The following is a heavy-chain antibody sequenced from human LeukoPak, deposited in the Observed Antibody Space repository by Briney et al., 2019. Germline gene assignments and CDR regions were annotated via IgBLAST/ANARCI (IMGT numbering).Heavy chain of an antibody. CDR1: GYTFTSYG. J-gene: IGHJ4*02. CDR3: ARVALRAKVAATSCPDY. CDR2: ISAYNGNT. Sequence: GASVKVSCKASGYTFTSYGISWVRQAPGQGLEWMGWISAYNGNTNYAQKLQGRVAMTTDTSTSTAYMELRSLRSDDTAVYYCARVALRAKVAATSCPDYWGQGTLVTVSS. V-gene: IGHV1-18*01. D-gene: IGHD2-15*01.